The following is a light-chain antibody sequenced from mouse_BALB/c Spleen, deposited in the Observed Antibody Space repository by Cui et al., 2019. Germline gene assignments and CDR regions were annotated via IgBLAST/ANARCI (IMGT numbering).Light chain of an antibody. V-gene: IGKV10-96*01. J-gene: IGKJ1*01. CDR3: QQGNTIPWT. Sequence: DIQSTSTISSLSVSLGDRVTKCCRASQDISDNVKRYQHRPGGTVKLLIYYTARLHSGVPARFSGSGTGTDYSLTISNLEQKESATYFCQQGNTIPWTFGGGTKLEIK. CDR2: YTA. CDR1: QDISDN.